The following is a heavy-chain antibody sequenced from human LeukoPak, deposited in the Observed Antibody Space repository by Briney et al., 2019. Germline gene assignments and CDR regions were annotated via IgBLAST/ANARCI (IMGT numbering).Heavy chain of an antibody. CDR3: ARLLAPLNYYDSSGKYYFDY. CDR1: GYSISSGYY. J-gene: IGHJ4*02. Sequence: SETLSLTCAVSGYSISSGYYWGWIRQPPGKGLEWIGSIYHSGSTYYNPSLKSRVTISVDTSKNQFSLKLSSVTAADTAVYYCARLLAPLNYYDSSGKYYFDYWGQGTLVIVSS. V-gene: IGHV4-38-2*01. CDR2: IYHSGST. D-gene: IGHD3-22*01.